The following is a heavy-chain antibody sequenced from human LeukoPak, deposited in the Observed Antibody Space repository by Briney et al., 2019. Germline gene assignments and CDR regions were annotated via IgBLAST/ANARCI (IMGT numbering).Heavy chain of an antibody. J-gene: IGHJ6*03. V-gene: IGHV3-30*01. CDR2: ISYDGSNK. D-gene: IGHD6-6*01. Sequence: PGGSLRLSCAASGFTFSSYAMHWVRQAPGKGLEWVAVISYDGSNKYYADSVKGRFTIPRDNSKNTLYLQMNSLRAEDTAVYYCARVGAARLYYYYYMDVWGKGTTVTVSS. CDR1: GFTFSSYA. CDR3: ARVGAARLYYYYYMDV.